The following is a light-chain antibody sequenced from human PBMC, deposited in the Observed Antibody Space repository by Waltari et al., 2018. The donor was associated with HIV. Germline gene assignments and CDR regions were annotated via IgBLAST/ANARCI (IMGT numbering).Light chain of an antibody. CDR1: SGDVPTYNL. J-gene: IGLJ2*01. V-gene: IGLV2-18*01. CDR2: EVY. Sequence: QSALTQPPSVSGFPGQSVTISCTGFSGDVPTYNLFSWYQQPPNTAPKLILDEVYKRPSGVPDRFSGSQSGDMASLTVSGLQTEDEADYYCALYTTRNIIFGGGTNLVVL. CDR3: ALYTTRNII.